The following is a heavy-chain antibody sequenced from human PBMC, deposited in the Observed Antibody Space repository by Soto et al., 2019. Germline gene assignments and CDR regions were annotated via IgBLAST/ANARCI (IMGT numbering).Heavy chain of an antibody. D-gene: IGHD2-15*01. CDR3: ISHSPEDMIRT. J-gene: IGHJ4*02. CDR1: GFTLSGSS. Sequence: GRSLRLSCAASGFTLSGSSVHWVRQASGKGLEWVGRIRNKANSYATAYAASVRGRFTISRDDSKNTAFLQMNSLNTEDTAVYYCISHSPEDMIRTWGQGTLVTVSS. CDR2: IRNKANSYAT. V-gene: IGHV3-73*01.